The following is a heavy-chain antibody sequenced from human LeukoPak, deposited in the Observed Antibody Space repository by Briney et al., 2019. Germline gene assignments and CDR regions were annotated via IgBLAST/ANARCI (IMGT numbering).Heavy chain of an antibody. CDR1: GGSFSGYY. Sequence: PSGTLSLTCAVYGGSFSGYYWSWIRQTPGKGLEWIGEINHSGSTNYNPSLKSRVTISVDTSKDQFSLKLSSVTAADTAAYYCAIGSRADYYYGMDVWGKGTTVTVSS. V-gene: IGHV4-34*01. CDR3: AIGSRADYYYGMDV. CDR2: INHSGST. J-gene: IGHJ6*04. D-gene: IGHD3-10*01.